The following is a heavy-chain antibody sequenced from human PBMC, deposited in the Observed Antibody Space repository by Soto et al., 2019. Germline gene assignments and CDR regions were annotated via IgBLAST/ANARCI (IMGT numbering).Heavy chain of an antibody. V-gene: IGHV4-31*03. D-gene: IGHD3-10*01. Sequence: ASETLSLTCTVSGGSISSGGYYWSWIRQHPGKGLEWIGYIYYSGSTYYNPSLESRVTISVDTSKNHFSLKLSSVTAADTALYYCAREEVAYYGSGSYNWFDPWGQGTPVTVSS. CDR1: GGSISSGGYY. J-gene: IGHJ5*02. CDR2: IYYSGST. CDR3: AREEVAYYGSGSYNWFDP.